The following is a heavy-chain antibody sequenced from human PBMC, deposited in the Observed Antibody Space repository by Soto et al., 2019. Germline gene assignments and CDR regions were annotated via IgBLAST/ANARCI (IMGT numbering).Heavy chain of an antibody. V-gene: IGHV1-8*01. Sequence: APVKGSWKASGYTFTSYDINWVRQATGQGLEWMGWMNPNSGNTGYAQKFQGRVTMTRNTSISTAYMELSSLRSEDTAVYYCARVAGYSGYDYPNWFDPWGQGTLVTVSS. D-gene: IGHD5-12*01. J-gene: IGHJ5*02. CDR2: MNPNSGNT. CDR1: GYTFTSYD. CDR3: ARVAGYSGYDYPNWFDP.